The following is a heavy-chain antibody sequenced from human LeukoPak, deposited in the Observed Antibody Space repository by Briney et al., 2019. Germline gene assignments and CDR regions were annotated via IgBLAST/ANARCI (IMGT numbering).Heavy chain of an antibody. J-gene: IGHJ6*03. CDR3: ARASMATINYYYFYMDA. D-gene: IGHD5-24*01. Sequence: GGSLRLSCEASGFRLIKYAMHWVRQAPGRGLEWVAVISFDGKKEFYADSVKRRFTISRDNSKNALFLQMNSLQTDDTAIYYCARASMATINYYYFYMDAWGKGTTVTVSS. CDR1: GFRLIKYA. V-gene: IGHV3-30*04. CDR2: ISFDGKKE.